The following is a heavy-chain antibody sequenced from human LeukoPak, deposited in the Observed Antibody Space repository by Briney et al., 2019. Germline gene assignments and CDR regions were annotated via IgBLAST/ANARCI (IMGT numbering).Heavy chain of an antibody. J-gene: IGHJ4*02. CDR1: GFTFSSYW. D-gene: IGHD1-7*01. V-gene: IGHV3-7*01. CDR2: IKQDGSEK. CDR3: ASYNWSYPLDDY. Sequence: PGGPLRLSCAASGFTFSSYWMSWVRQAPGKGLEWVANIKQDGSEKYYVDSVKGRFTISRDNAKNSLYLQMNSLRAEDTAVYYCASYNWSYPLDDYWGQGTLVTVSS.